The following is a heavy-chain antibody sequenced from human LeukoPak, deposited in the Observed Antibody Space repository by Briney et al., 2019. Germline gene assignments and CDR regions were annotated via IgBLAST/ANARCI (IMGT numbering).Heavy chain of an antibody. CDR1: GGSISSNNW. V-gene: IGHV4-4*02. Sequence: PSETLSLTCAVSGGSISSNNWWGWVRQPPGKGLEWIGEIYHSGSPNHNPSLKSRVNISVDKSRNHFSLNLSSVTAADTAVYYCARVNINNWHSCDYWGQGTLVTVSS. CDR2: IYHSGSP. D-gene: IGHD1-1*01. J-gene: IGHJ4*02. CDR3: ARVNINNWHSCDY.